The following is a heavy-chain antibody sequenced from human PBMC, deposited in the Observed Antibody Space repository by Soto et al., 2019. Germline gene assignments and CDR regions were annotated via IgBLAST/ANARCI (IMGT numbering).Heavy chain of an antibody. CDR2: IYYSGNT. CDR3: ARRGTTYYYDNSGYSNLYYFDY. CDR1: GGSISSSSYS. Sequence: PSETLSLTCTVSGGSISSSSYSWGWICQPPGKGLEWIGNIYYSGNTYYNPSLKSRVTISVDTSKNQFSLKLSSVTAADTAVYYCARRGTTYYYDNSGYSNLYYFDYWGQGALVTVSS. D-gene: IGHD3-22*01. J-gene: IGHJ4*02. V-gene: IGHV4-39*01.